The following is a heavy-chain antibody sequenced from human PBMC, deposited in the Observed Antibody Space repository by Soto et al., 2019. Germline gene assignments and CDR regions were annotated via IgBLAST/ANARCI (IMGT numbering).Heavy chain of an antibody. J-gene: IGHJ4*02. V-gene: IGHV4-59*01. CDR1: GGSISSYY. D-gene: IGHD3-16*02. CDR2: IYYSGST. CDR3: ARRGYDYVWGSYPEGYFDY. Sequence: SETLSLTCTVSGGSISSYYWSWIRQPPGKGLEWIGYIYYSGSTNYNPSLKSRVTISVDTSKNQFSLKLSSVTAADTAVYYCARRGYDYVWGSYPEGYFDYWGQGTLVTVSS.